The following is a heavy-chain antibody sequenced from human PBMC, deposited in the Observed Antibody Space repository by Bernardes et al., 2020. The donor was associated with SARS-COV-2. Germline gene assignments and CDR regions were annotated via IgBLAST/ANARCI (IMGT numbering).Heavy chain of an antibody. Sequence: VSLRLSCAASGFTFEDYTMHWVRQVPGKGLEWVSLVSWDGSTTNYADSVKGRFIISRDSSRNTVHLQMDSLRKEDTALYYCATERQSLTVFGVGHDAFDFWGQGTMVTVSS. CDR2: VSWDGSTT. J-gene: IGHJ3*01. CDR1: GFTFEDYT. D-gene: IGHD3-3*01. CDR3: ATERQSLTVFGVGHDAFDF. V-gene: IGHV3-43*01.